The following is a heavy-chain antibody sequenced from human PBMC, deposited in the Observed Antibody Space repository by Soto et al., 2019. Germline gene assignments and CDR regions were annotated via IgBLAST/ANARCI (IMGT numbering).Heavy chain of an antibody. J-gene: IGHJ4*02. CDR3: AKRQAVSNHLFFDQ. CDR1: GFSINNGAVG. V-gene: IGHV2-5*01. Sequence: QITLKESGQTLVTPTQTLTMVCTLSGFSINNGAVGGGWIRQPPGKAPEWLALLYWINDKWYSPSVRYRLSGTKDSSKNQVVLTMTHMAPMYAGTYYWAKRQAVSNHLFFDQWGPGALVTVSS. CDR2: LYWINDK. D-gene: IGHD4-4*01.